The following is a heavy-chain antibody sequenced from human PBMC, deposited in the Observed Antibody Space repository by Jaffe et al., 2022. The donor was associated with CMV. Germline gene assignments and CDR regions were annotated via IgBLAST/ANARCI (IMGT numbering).Heavy chain of an antibody. D-gene: IGHD6-25*01. CDR3: ARSYPPAATEYYYYYGMDV. J-gene: IGHJ6*02. Sequence: QVQLVQSGAEVKKPGSSVKVSCKASGGTFSSYAISWVRQAPGQGLEWMGGIIPIFGTANYAQKFQGRVTITADESTSTAYMELSSLRSEDTAVYYCARSYPPAATEYYYYYGMDVWGQGTTVTVSS. CDR2: IIPIFGTA. V-gene: IGHV1-69*01. CDR1: GGTFSSYA.